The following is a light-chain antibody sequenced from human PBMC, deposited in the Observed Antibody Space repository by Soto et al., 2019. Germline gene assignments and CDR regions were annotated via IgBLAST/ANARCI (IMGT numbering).Light chain of an antibody. V-gene: IGKV3-11*01. CDR1: QSVSSY. J-gene: IGKJ5*01. Sequence: EIVLTQSPAPLSLSPGERATLSCRASQSVSSYLAWYQQKPGQAPRLLIYDASNRATGIPARFSGSGSGTDFTLTISSLEPEDFAVYYCQQRSNWPPSITCGQGTRLEIK. CDR2: DAS. CDR3: QQRSNWPPSIT.